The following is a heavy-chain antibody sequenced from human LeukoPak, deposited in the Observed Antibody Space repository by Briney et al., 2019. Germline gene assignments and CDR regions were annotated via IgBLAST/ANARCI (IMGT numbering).Heavy chain of an antibody. Sequence: ASVKVSCKASGYIFTSYDINWVRLATGQGLEWMGWINPNSGGTNYAQKFQGWVTMTRDTSISTAYMELSRLTSDDTAVYYCARDRSGSGHIDMWGQGTMVTVSS. J-gene: IGHJ3*02. D-gene: IGHD6-19*01. CDR1: GYIFTSYD. CDR3: ARDRSGSGHIDM. CDR2: INPNSGGT. V-gene: IGHV1-2*04.